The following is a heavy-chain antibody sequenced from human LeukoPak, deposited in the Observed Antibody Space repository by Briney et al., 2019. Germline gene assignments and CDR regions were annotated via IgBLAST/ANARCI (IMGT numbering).Heavy chain of an antibody. CDR2: IRYDGSNK. V-gene: IGHV3-30*02. CDR1: GFTFSSYG. J-gene: IGHJ6*03. Sequence: GGSLRLSCAASGFTFSSYGMHWVRQAPGKGLEWVAFIRYDGSNKYYADSVKGRFTISRDNSKNTLYLQMNSLRAEDTAVYYCAKGLHRDYYYYYMDVWGKGTTVTVSS. CDR3: AKGLHRDYYYYYMDV. D-gene: IGHD5/OR15-5a*01.